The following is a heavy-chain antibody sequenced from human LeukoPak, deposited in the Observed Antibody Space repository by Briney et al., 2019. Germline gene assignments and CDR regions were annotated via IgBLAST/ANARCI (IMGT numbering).Heavy chain of an antibody. J-gene: IGHJ4*02. D-gene: IGHD3-9*01. V-gene: IGHV1-46*01. CDR1: GYTFTSYY. CDR2: INPSGGST. CDR3: ARDLITIFPRG. Sequence: ASVKVSCKASGYTFTSYYMHWVRQAPGQGLEWMGIINPSGGSTSYAQKFQGRVTMTRDMSTSTVYMELSSLRAEDTAVYYCARDLITIFPRGWGQGTLVTVSS.